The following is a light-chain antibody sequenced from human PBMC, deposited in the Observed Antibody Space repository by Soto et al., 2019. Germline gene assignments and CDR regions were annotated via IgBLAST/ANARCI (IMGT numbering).Light chain of an antibody. Sequence: QSVLTQPASVSGSPGQSITLSCTGTSSDVGGYNYVSWYQQHPGKAPKLMIYDVSNRPSGVSNRFSGAKSGNTASLTISGLQDEDEADYYCRSYTSSSTQVFGTGTKLTVL. CDR2: DVS. V-gene: IGLV2-14*01. CDR3: RSYTSSSTQV. J-gene: IGLJ1*01. CDR1: SSDVGGYNY.